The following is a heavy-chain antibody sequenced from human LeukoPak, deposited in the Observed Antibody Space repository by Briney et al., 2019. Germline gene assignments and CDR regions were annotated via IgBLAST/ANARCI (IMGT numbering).Heavy chain of an antibody. J-gene: IGHJ4*02. CDR3: ARAPGYCSGGSCYDY. Sequence: GGSLRLSCAASGFTFSNYAMSWVRQAPGKGLEWVSLFSGSGGSTNYADSVKGRFSISRDNSKNTVYLQMESLRADDTALYYCARAPGYCSGGSCYDYWGQGTLVTVSS. D-gene: IGHD2-15*01. V-gene: IGHV3-23*01. CDR1: GFTFSNYA. CDR2: FSGSGGST.